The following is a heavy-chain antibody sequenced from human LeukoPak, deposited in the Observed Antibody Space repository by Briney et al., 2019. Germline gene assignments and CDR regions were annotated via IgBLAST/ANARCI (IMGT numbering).Heavy chain of an antibody. V-gene: IGHV3-64D*06. CDR2: ISSNEYDT. Sequence: PGGSLRLSCSASGFTFGAYFMHWVRQAPGKGLQYVSSISSNEYDTYYADSVKGRFTISRDNSKNTLFLQMNNLRPEDTAVYYCVKDLSGTWSFDYWGQGTLVTVSS. CDR1: GFTFGAYF. CDR3: VKDLSGTWSFDY. D-gene: IGHD1-26*01. J-gene: IGHJ4*02.